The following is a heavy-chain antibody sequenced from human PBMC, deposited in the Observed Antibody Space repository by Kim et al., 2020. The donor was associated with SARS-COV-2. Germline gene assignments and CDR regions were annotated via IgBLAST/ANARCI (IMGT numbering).Heavy chain of an antibody. Sequence: YADSVKGRFTISRDNAKNSLYLQMNSLRAEDTALYYCANAFGYSSSWYGYWGQGTLVTVSS. CDR3: ANAFGYSSSWYGY. J-gene: IGHJ4*02. D-gene: IGHD6-13*01. V-gene: IGHV3-9*01.